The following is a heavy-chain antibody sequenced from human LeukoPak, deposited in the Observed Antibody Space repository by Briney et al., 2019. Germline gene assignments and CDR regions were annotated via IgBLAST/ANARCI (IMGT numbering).Heavy chain of an antibody. J-gene: IGHJ4*02. V-gene: IGHV4-39*01. CDR3: ARRYTSGWYNY. CDR1: GGSISSSSYY. D-gene: IGHD6-19*01. Sequence: SETLSLTCTVSGGSISSSSYYWGWIRQPPGKGLEWIGSIYYSGSTNYNPSLKSRVTITVDTSKNQFSLKLSSVTAADTAVYYCARRYTSGWYNYWGQGTLVTVSS. CDR2: IYYSGST.